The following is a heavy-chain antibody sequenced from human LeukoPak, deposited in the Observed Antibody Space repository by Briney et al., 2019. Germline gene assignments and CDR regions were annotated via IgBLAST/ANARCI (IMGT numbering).Heavy chain of an antibody. D-gene: IGHD2-2*01. CDR2: IGGTGTNT. J-gene: IGHJ4*02. Sequence: GGSLRLSCAASGFTFSSYAMSWVRQAPGKGLEWVSTIGGTGTNTYYADSVKGRFTISRDNSKNTLYLQMNSLRAGDTAVYYCAKDLNTISPPGWGQGTLVTVSS. CDR3: AKDLNTISPPG. V-gene: IGHV3-23*01. CDR1: GFTFSSYA.